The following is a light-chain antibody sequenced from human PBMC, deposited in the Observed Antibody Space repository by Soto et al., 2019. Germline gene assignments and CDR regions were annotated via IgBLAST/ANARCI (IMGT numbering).Light chain of an antibody. J-gene: IGLJ2*01. V-gene: IGLV2-8*01. CDR2: EVS. CDR3: SSYAGSNNLI. CDR1: SSDVGSYNY. Sequence: QSALTQPPSASGSPGQSVTISCTGTSSDVGSYNYVSWYQQHPGKAPKLMIYEVSKRPSGVPDRFSGSKSGNTASLTVSGLQAEDEVDYYCSSYAGSNNLIFGGGTKLTVL.